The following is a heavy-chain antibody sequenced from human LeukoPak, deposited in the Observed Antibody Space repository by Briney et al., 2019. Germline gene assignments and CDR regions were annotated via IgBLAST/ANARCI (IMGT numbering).Heavy chain of an antibody. CDR1: GFTFSSYG. CDR3: AREPVVVTAIIDY. Sequence: GGSLRPSCAASGFTFSSYGMHWVRQAPGKGLEWVAFIRYDGSNKYYADSVKGRFTISRDNSKNTLYLQMNSLRAEDTAVYYCAREPVVVTAIIDYWGQGTLVTVSS. D-gene: IGHD2-21*02. J-gene: IGHJ4*02. V-gene: IGHV3-30*02. CDR2: IRYDGSNK.